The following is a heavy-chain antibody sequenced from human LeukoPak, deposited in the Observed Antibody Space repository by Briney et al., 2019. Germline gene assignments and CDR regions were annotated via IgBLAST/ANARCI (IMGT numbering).Heavy chain of an antibody. CDR1: GGSFSGYY. CDR2: IKHSGST. CDR3: ARGSNRVAVAGTAFYMDV. J-gene: IGHJ6*03. Sequence: SETLSLTCAVYGGSFSGYYWSWIRQPPGKGLEWIGEIKHSGSTNYNPSLKSRVTISVDTSKNQFSLKLSSATAADTAVYYCARGSNRVAVAGTAFYMDVWGKETTVTVSS. V-gene: IGHV4-34*01. D-gene: IGHD6-19*01.